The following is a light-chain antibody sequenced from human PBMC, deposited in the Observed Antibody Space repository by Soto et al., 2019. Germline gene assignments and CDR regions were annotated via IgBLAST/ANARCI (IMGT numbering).Light chain of an antibody. V-gene: IGKV3-11*01. CDR3: QQRSNWPLT. J-gene: IGKJ1*01. CDR2: DAS. CDR1: QSVSSY. Sequence: EIVLTQSPATLSLSLGERATLSCRASQSVSSYLAWYQQKPGQAPRLLIYDASNRATGIPTRFSGSGSGTDFTLTISTLEPEDSAVYYCQQRSNWPLTFGQGTKVDIK.